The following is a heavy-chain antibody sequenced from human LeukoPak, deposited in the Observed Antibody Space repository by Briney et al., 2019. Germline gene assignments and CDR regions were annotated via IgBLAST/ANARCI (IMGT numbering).Heavy chain of an antibody. CDR2: IYYSGST. V-gene: IGHV4-39*07. D-gene: IGHD2/OR15-2a*01. CDR3: AREWEYVAISAFDI. CDR1: GGSISSSSYY. Sequence: SETLSLTCTVSGGSISSSSYYWGWLRQPPGRGREWIGSIYYSGSTYYNPSLKSRVTISVDTSKNQFSLKLSSVTAADTAVYYCAREWEYVAISAFDIWGQGTMVTVSS. J-gene: IGHJ3*02.